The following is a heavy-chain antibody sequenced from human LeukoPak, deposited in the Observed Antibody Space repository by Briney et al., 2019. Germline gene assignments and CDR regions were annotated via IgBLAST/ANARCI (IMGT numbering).Heavy chain of an antibody. CDR3: ARTVAGVIEFDY. CDR1: GYSFTSYW. J-gene: IGHJ4*02. Sequence: GESLKISCKSSGYSFTSYWISWVRQMPGKGLEWMGRIDPSDSYTNYSPSFQGHVTISADKSISTAYLQWSSLKASDTAMYYCARTVAGVIEFDYWGQGTLVTVSS. D-gene: IGHD6-19*01. CDR2: IDPSDSYT. V-gene: IGHV5-10-1*01.